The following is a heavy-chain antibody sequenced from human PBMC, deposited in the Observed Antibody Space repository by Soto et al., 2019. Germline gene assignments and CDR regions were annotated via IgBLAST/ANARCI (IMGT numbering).Heavy chain of an antibody. Sequence: GGSLRLSCAASGFTLSGYGMHWVRRAPGQGLEWVAVIWYDGSNKYYADSAKGRFTISTDNSENKLYVRMNSQRAEDTAVYFWVSDYGYYFDYRGQGTLVTVSS. CDR2: IWYDGSNK. D-gene: IGHD2-2*03. CDR3: VSDYGYYFDY. J-gene: IGHJ4*02. V-gene: IGHV3-33*01. CDR1: GFTLSGYG.